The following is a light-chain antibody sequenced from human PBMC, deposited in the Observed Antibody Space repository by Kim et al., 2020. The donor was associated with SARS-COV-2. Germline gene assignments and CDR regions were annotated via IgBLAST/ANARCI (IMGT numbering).Light chain of an antibody. CDR1: SSDVGGYNY. J-gene: IGLJ2*01. CDR2: DVS. CDR3: SSYTSSSTVV. V-gene: IGLV2-14*03. Sequence: GQSITLACTGTSSDVGGYNYVYWYQQHPGKAPKLMIYDVSNRPSGVSNRFSGSKSGNTASLTISGLQAEDEADYYCSSYTSSSTVVFGGGTQLTVL.